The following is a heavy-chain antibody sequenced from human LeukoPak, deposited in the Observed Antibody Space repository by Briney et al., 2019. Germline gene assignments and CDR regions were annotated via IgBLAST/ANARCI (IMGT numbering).Heavy chain of an antibody. CDR2: INPNSGGA. CDR3: ARYDSSSWLFDY. V-gene: IGHV1-2*02. Sequence: ASVKVSCKASGYTFTGYYMHWVRQAPGQGLEWMGWINPNSGGANYAQKFQGRVTMTRDTSISTAYMELSRLRSDDTAVYYCARYDSSSWLFDYWGQGTLVTVSS. J-gene: IGHJ4*02. D-gene: IGHD6-13*01. CDR1: GYTFTGYY.